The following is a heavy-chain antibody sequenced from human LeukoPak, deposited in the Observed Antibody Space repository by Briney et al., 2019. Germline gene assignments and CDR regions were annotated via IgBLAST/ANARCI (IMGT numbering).Heavy chain of an antibody. CDR3: ARTRHYYDSSGYYYFDY. CDR2: IFYSGST. V-gene: IGHV4-59*08. Sequence: SETLSLTCSVSGGSISGYYWSWIRQPPGKGLEWIGHIFYSGSTNYNPSLKSRVTISLDTSKNQFSLKLSSVTAADTAVYYCARTRHYYDSSGYYYFDYWGQGTLATVSS. CDR1: GGSISGYY. D-gene: IGHD3-22*01. J-gene: IGHJ4*02.